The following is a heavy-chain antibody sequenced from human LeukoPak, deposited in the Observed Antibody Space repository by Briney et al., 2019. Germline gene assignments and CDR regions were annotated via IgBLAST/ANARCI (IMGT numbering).Heavy chain of an antibody. CDR2: IIPILGIA. CDR3: ARGDTYYYDSSGYYPLYYFDY. V-gene: IGHV1-69*04. D-gene: IGHD3-22*01. J-gene: IGHJ4*02. Sequence: SVKASCKASGGTFSSYAISWVRQAPGQGLEWMRRIIPILGIANYAQKFQGRVTITADKSTSTAYMELSSLRSEDTAVYYCARGDTYYYDSSGYYPLYYFDYWGQGTLVTVSS. CDR1: GGTFSSYA.